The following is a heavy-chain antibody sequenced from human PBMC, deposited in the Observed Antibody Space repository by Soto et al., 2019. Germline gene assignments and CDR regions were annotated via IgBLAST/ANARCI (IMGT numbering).Heavy chain of an antibody. D-gene: IGHD3-9*01. J-gene: IGHJ4*02. CDR1: GYTFTSYG. CDR3: ARDHYPYYDILTGYSLPFDY. V-gene: IGHV1-18*01. Sequence: ASVKVSCKASGYTFTSYGISRVRQAPGQGLEWMGWISAYNGNTNYAQKLQGRVTMTTDTSTSTAYMELRSLRSDDTAVYYCARDHYPYYDILTGYSLPFDYWGQGTLVTVSS. CDR2: ISAYNGNT.